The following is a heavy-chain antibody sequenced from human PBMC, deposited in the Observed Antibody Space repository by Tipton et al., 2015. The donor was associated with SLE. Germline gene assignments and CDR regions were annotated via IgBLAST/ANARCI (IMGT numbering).Heavy chain of an antibody. V-gene: IGHV1-18*01. CDR2: ISTYSGVT. D-gene: IGHD5-12*01. CDR1: GYTFTSSG. J-gene: IGHJ4*02. CDR3: ARSIVATTDFDY. Sequence: QVQLVQSGDEVKKPGASVKVSCKASGYTFTSSGISWVRQAPGQGLEWMGWISTYSGVTNYAERLQGRVAMTTDTFSNTAFMELRSLTSDDTAVYYCARSIVATTDFDYWGQGTMVTVSS.